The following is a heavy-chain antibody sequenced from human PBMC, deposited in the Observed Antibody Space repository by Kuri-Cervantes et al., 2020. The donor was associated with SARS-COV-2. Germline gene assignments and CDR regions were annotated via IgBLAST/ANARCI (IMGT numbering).Heavy chain of an antibody. Sequence: GSLRLSCAASGFTFSSYAMSWIRQPPGKGLEWIGSIYYSGSTYYNPSLKSRVTISVDTSKNQFSLKLSSVTAADTAVYYCARLTGYSSGWYWASWWFDPWGQGTLVTVSS. CDR1: GFTFSSYA. J-gene: IGHJ5*02. CDR3: ARLTGYSSGWYWASWWFDP. V-gene: IGHV4-39*01. CDR2: IYYSGST. D-gene: IGHD6-19*01.